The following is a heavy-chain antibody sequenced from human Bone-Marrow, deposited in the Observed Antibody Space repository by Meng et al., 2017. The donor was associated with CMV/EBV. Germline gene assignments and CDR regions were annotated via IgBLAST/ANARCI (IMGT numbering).Heavy chain of an antibody. J-gene: IGHJ4*02. CDR1: GFTFSSYW. CDR2: IKQDGSEK. V-gene: IGHV3-7*04. D-gene: IGHD2-8*02. Sequence: GESLKISCAASGFTFSSYWMSWVRQAPGKGLEWVANIKQDGSEKYYVDSVKGRFTISRDNAKNSLYLQMHSLRAEDTAVYYCARGKPGGPYYFDYWGQGTLVTVSS. CDR3: ARGKPGGPYYFDY.